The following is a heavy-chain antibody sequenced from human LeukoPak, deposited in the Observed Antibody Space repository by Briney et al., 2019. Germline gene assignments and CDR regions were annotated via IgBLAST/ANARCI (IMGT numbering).Heavy chain of an antibody. Sequence: SETLSLTCTVSGYSISSGHYWGWIRQPPGKGLEWIGSIYHSGSTYYNPSLKSRVTISVDTSKNQFSLKLSSVTAADTAVYYCARAHPDYDFWSGYYFDYWGQGTLVTVSS. V-gene: IGHV4-38-2*02. CDR3: ARAHPDYDFWSGYYFDY. CDR2: IYHSGST. D-gene: IGHD3-3*01. J-gene: IGHJ4*02. CDR1: GYSISSGHY.